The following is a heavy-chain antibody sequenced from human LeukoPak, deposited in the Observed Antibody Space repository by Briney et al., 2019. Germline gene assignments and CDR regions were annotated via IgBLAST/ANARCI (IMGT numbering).Heavy chain of an antibody. D-gene: IGHD2-15*01. J-gene: IGHJ5*02. CDR3: ARRYCSGGSCYSGPNWFDP. Sequence: ASVKVSCRASGCTFTSYGISWVRQAPGQGLEWMGWISAYNGNTNYAQKLQGRVTMTTDTSTSTAYMELRSLRSDDTAVYYCARRYCSGGSCYSGPNWFDPWGQGTLVTVSS. CDR1: GCTFTSYG. CDR2: ISAYNGNT. V-gene: IGHV1-18*01.